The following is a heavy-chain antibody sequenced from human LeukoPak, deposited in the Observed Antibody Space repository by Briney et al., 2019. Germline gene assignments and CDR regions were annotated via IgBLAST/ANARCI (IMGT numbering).Heavy chain of an antibody. V-gene: IGHV3-23*01. D-gene: IGHD2-2*01. CDR1: GFTFSSYA. Sequence: GGSLRLSCAASGFTFSSYAMSWVRQAPGKGLEWVSAISGSGGSTYYADSVKGRFTISRDNSKNTLYLQMNSLRAEDTAVYYCAKDYGFLGYCGSTSCPHFDYWGQGTLVTVSS. CDR2: ISGSGGST. J-gene: IGHJ4*02. CDR3: AKDYGFLGYCGSTSCPHFDY.